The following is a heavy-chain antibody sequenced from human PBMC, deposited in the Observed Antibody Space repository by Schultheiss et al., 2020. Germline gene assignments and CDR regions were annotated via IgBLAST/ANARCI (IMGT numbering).Heavy chain of an antibody. CDR2: ISSSSSYT. CDR3: AGHHLYGMDV. J-gene: IGHJ6*02. Sequence: GGSLRLSCAASGFTFSSYWMSWVRQAPGKGLEWVSYISSSSSYTNYADSVKGRFTISRDNAKNSLYLQMNSLRAEDTAVYYCAGHHLYGMDVWGQGTTVTVSS. V-gene: IGHV3-11*03. CDR1: GFTFSSYW.